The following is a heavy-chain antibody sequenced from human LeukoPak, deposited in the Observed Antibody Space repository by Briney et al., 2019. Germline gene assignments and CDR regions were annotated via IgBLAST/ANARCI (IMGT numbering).Heavy chain of an antibody. V-gene: IGHV1-18*01. D-gene: IGHD3-9*01. CDR1: GYTFISYG. CDR2: ISVYNGNT. CDR3: ARGRPVRDILTGAPFDY. Sequence: ASVKVSCKTSGYTFISYGLNWGRQAPGQGLEWLGWISVYNGNTNYAQNLQGRVTMTTDTSTSTAYMELRSLRSDDTAVYFCARGRPVRDILTGAPFDYWGQGTLVTVSS. J-gene: IGHJ4*02.